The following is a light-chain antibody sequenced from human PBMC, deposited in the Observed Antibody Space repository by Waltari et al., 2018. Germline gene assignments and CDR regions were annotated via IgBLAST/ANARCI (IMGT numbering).Light chain of an antibody. CDR3: SSYAGSNNLV. V-gene: IGLV2-8*01. J-gene: IGLJ2*01. CDR2: EVS. Sequence: QSALTQPPSASGSPGQSVTISCTGTSSDVGGYNSVSWYQQHPGNAPKLMIYEVSKRPSGVPDRLSASRSGNTASLTVSGLQAEDEADYYCSSYAGSNNLVFGGGTKLTVL. CDR1: SSDVGGYNS.